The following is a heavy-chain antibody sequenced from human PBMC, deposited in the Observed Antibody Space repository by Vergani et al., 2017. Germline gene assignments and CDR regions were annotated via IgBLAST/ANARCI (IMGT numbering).Heavy chain of an antibody. CDR1: GGSISSSSYY. V-gene: IGHV4-39*01. Sequence: QLQLQESGPGLVKPSETLSLTCTVSGGSISSSSYYWGWIRQPPGKGLEWIGSIYYSGSTYYNPSLKSRVTISVDTSKNQFSLKLRSVTAADTAVYYWAGGDLYSPYGIDYWGQGTLVTVSS. CDR3: AGGDLYSPYGIDY. D-gene: IGHD3-16*01. CDR2: IYYSGST. J-gene: IGHJ4*02.